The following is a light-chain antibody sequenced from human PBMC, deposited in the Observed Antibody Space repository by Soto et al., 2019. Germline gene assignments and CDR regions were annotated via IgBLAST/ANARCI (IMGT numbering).Light chain of an antibody. Sequence: EIVLTQSAGILSLSPGERASLSCGASQSITSSFLAWYQQKPGQAPRLLIYGASSRATGIPDRFSGTGSGTDFTLTISRLEPEDFAVYYCQHRFSWPPAFGQGTKVDIK. CDR1: QSITSSF. CDR3: QHRFSWPPA. V-gene: IGKV3-20*01. J-gene: IGKJ1*01. CDR2: GAS.